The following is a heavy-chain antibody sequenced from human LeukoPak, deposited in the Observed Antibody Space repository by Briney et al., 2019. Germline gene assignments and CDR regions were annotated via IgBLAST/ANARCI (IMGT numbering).Heavy chain of an antibody. V-gene: IGHV1-46*01. CDR1: GYTFTSYH. CDR3: ARQNHPMGYSYKYYMDV. Sequence: ASVKVSCKASGYTFTSYHMHWVRQAPGQGLEWMGIINPSGGTTNYAQKFRGRVTMTRDMSTSTVYMELSSLRSEDTAVYYCARQNHPMGYSYKYYMDVWGKGTTVTVSS. CDR2: INPSGGTT. J-gene: IGHJ6*03. D-gene: IGHD5-12*01.